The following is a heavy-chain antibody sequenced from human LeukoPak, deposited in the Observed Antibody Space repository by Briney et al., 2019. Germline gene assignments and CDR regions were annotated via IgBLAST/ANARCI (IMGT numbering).Heavy chain of an antibody. CDR2: INPKSGGT. D-gene: IGHD4-23*01. J-gene: IGHJ5*02. CDR3: ARGYGGNSNWFDP. Sequence: ASVKVSCKASGYTFSDYYIQWVRQAPGEGLEWMGRINPKSGGTNSAQMFQGRVTMTRDTSISTAYMDLSSLRSDDTAVYYCARGYGGNSNWFDPWGQGTLVTVSS. CDR1: GYTFSDYY. V-gene: IGHV1-2*06.